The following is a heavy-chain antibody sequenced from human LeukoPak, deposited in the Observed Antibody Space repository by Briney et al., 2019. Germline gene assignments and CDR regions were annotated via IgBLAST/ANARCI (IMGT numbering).Heavy chain of an antibody. Sequence: ASVKVSCKASGYTFTGYYMHWVRQAPGQGLEWMGWINPNSGGTNYAQKFQGRVTMTRDTSISTAYMELSRLRSDDTAVYYCARDPVAYCGGDCYKEFWDWGQGTLVTVSS. CDR2: INPNSGGT. CDR1: GYTFTGYY. V-gene: IGHV1-2*02. D-gene: IGHD2-21*02. J-gene: IGHJ4*02. CDR3: ARDPVAYCGGDCYKEFWD.